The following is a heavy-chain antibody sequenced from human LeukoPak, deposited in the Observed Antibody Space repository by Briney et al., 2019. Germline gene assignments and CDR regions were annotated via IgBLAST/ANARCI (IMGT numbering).Heavy chain of an antibody. J-gene: IGHJ1*01. Sequence: GGSLRLSCSSSGFSFSDYDMNWVRQAPGKGLEWVSAISGRSSHVYYGESVKGRFTISRDNAKNSLYLQLDSLGVEDTAVYYCGKAFPPLRTSSAGDLWGQGNLVNGSS. CDR2: ISGRSSHV. CDR3: GKAFPPLRTSSAGDL. V-gene: IGHV3-21*01. D-gene: IGHD3-16*01. CDR1: GFSFSDYD.